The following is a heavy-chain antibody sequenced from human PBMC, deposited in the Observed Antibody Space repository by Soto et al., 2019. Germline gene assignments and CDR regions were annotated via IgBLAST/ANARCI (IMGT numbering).Heavy chain of an antibody. J-gene: IGHJ6*02. CDR2: IIPIFRTP. V-gene: IGHV1-69*12. CDR3: AKNKERQRLGGNYDSAMDI. Sequence: QVQLVQSGAEVKKPGSSVKVSCKASGGTFNTFAISWVRQAPGRGFEWLGVIIPIFRTPDYAQKYQGRVTIIADESASTANMELSSLRSEDTAGYYWAKNKERQRLGGNYDSAMDIWGQGTTVTVSS. D-gene: IGHD3-16*01. CDR1: GGTFNTFA.